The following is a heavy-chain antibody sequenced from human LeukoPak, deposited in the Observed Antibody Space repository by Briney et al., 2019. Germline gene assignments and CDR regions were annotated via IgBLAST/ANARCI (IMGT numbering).Heavy chain of an antibody. CDR1: GFTFSSYA. CDR2: ISGSGGST. D-gene: IGHD6-13*01. J-gene: IGHJ4*02. CDR3: AKLFGSSWPAGNDY. Sequence: TGGSLRLSCAASGFTFSSYAMSWVRQAPGRGLEWVSAISGSGGSTYYADSVKGRFTISRDNSKNTLYLQKNSLRAEDTAVYYCAKLFGSSWPAGNDYWGQGTLVTVSS. V-gene: IGHV3-23*01.